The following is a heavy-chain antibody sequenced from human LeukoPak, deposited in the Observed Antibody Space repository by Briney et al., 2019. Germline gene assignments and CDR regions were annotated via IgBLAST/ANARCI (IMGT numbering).Heavy chain of an antibody. CDR1: GFLVSSNY. CDR2: IYSDGTG. CDR3: ARIVQGGAYYYYGMDV. D-gene: IGHD1-26*01. J-gene: IGHJ6*02. V-gene: IGHV3-66*01. Sequence: TGGSLRLSCAASGFLVSSNYMSWVRQAPGKGLEWVSLIYSDGTGYYADSVKGRFTISRDNSKNTLYLQMNSLRAEDTAVYYCARIVQGGAYYYYGMDVWGQGTTVTVSS.